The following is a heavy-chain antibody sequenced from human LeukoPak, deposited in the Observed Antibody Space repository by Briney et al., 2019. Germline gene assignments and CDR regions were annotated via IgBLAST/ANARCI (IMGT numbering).Heavy chain of an antibody. Sequence: GGSLRLSCAASGNYWMHWVRQVPGKGLVWVSHINSDGSWTSYADSVKGRFTISKDNAENTVYLQMNSLRAEDTAVYYCVSFYETYWGRGTLVTVSS. V-gene: IGHV3-74*01. J-gene: IGHJ4*02. CDR1: GNYW. CDR3: VSFYETY. CDR2: INSDGSWT. D-gene: IGHD2/OR15-2a*01.